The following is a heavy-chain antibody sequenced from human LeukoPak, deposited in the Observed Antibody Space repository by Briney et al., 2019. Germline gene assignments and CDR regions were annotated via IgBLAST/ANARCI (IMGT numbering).Heavy chain of an antibody. J-gene: IGHJ4*02. CDR1: GFTFSGYT. CDR3: ASAAYSGSYYVR. Sequence: GGSLRLSCAASGFTFSGYTMNWVRQAPGKGLEWVSSISSSSSYIYYADSVKGRFTISRDNAKKSLYLQMNSLRAEDTAVYSCASAAYSGSYYVRWGQGTLVTVSS. CDR2: ISSSSSYI. D-gene: IGHD1-26*01. V-gene: IGHV3-21*01.